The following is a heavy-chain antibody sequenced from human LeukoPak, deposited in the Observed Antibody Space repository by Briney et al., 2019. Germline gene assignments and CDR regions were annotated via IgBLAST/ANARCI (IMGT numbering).Heavy chain of an antibody. CDR2: IRHSDSNT. Sequence: GGSLRLSCAASGFTFSSSDMSWVRQAPGSGLEWVSSIRHSDSNTYYADSVMGRFTISRDNSKNTLYLQMNSLRAEDTAVYYCARAPGYSSSWYLDYWGQGTLVTVSS. D-gene: IGHD6-13*01. CDR1: GFTFSSSD. CDR3: ARAPGYSSSWYLDY. J-gene: IGHJ4*02. V-gene: IGHV3-23*05.